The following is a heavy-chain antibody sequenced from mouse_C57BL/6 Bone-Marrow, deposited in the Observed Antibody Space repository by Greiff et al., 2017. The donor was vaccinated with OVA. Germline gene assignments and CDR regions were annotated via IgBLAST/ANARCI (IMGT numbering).Heavy chain of an antibody. CDR1: GFSLTSYG. J-gene: IGHJ2*01. V-gene: IGHV2-2*01. Sequence: QVQLQQSGPGLVQPSQSLSITCTVSGFSLTSYGVHWVRQSPGKGLEWLGVIWSGGSTDYNAAFISRLSISKDNSKSQVFFKMNSLQADDTAIYCCASQGYWGQGTTLTVSS. CDR2: IWSGGST. CDR3: ASQGY.